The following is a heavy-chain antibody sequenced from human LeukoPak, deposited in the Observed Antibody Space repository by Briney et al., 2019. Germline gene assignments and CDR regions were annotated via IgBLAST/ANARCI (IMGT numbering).Heavy chain of an antibody. CDR3: ARDNIKGYSGSWYALPGIAWDNWFDP. CDR2: INAGNGNT. D-gene: IGHD6-13*01. CDR1: GYTFTSYA. J-gene: IGHJ5*02. V-gene: IGHV1-3*01. Sequence: ASVKVSCKASGYTFTSYAMHWVRQAPGQRLEWMGWINAGNGNTKYSQKFQGRVTITRDTSASTAYMELSSLRSEDTAVYYCARDNIKGYSGSWYALPGIAWDNWFDPWGQGTLVTVSS.